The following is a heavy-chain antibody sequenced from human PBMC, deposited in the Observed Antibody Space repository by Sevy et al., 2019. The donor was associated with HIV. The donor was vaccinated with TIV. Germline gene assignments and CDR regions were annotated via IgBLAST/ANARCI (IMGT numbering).Heavy chain of an antibody. V-gene: IGHV1-18*01. CDR3: ATSGTLITTKAGGFDV. CDR1: GFRFSSYS. CDR2: ISAFNGNT. J-gene: IGHJ3*01. D-gene: IGHD3-10*01. Sequence: GASVKVSCKASGFRFSSYSFSWVRQAPGQGLEWLGWISAFNGNTNSAQPLKDRVTITIDASRDTAYMELRSLRPDDTAVYYCATSGTLITTKAGGFDVWGQGTRVTVSS.